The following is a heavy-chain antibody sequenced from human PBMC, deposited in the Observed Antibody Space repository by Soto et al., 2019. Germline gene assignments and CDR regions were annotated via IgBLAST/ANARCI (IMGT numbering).Heavy chain of an antibody. CDR3: AKDVCYDAPSAADY. V-gene: IGHV3-30*18. CDR1: GFTFSSYA. Sequence: QVQLVESGGGVVQPGRSLRLSCAASGFTFSSYAMHWVRQAPGKGLEWVAFILYDGSNKKYADSVKGRFTMSRDNSKNTLYLQMNSLRPEDTAVYYCAKDVCYDAPSAADYWGQGTLVTVSS. J-gene: IGHJ4*02. CDR2: ILYDGSNK. D-gene: IGHD5-12*01.